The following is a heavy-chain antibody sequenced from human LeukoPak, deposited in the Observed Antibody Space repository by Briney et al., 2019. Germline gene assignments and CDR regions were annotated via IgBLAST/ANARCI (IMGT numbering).Heavy chain of an antibody. D-gene: IGHD2-2*01. CDR1: GYTFTGFY. V-gene: IGHV1-2*02. Sequence: GASVKVSCKASGYTFTGFYMHWVRQAPGQGLEWMGWINPKSGVTNYAQRFQGRVTMTRNTTISTVYMELSRLRSDDTAVYYCARVRVPASIGYFDVWGRGILVTVSS. CDR3: ARVRVPASIGYFDV. CDR2: INPKSGVT. J-gene: IGHJ2*01.